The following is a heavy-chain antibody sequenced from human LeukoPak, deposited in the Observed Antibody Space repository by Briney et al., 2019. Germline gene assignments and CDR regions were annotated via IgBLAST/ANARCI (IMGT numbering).Heavy chain of an antibody. Sequence: ASVKVSCEASGYTFSDYYIHWVRQAPGRGLEWMGWIDPYTGGTNSAQKFQGRVTMTRDTPISTAYMVLSRLRSDDTAVYYCARNSPYYSYMDVWGKGTTVTVSS. V-gene: IGHV1-2*02. CDR3: ARNSPYYSYMDV. CDR2: IDPYTGGT. D-gene: IGHD2-21*01. J-gene: IGHJ6*03. CDR1: GYTFSDYY.